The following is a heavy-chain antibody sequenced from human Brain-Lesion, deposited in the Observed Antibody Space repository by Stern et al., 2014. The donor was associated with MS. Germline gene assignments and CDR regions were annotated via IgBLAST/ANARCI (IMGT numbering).Heavy chain of an antibody. V-gene: IGHV5-51*01. CDR3: ARRGDSSSSGFDY. Sequence: VQLVQSGAEVKKPGESLKISCKGSGYRFTSNWIGWVRQMPGQGLEWQGAIWPGDSDTRYSPSFQGQAPISADKSISTAYLQWSSLQASDTAMYYCARRGDSSSSGFDYWGQGTLVIVSS. CDR2: IWPGDSDT. J-gene: IGHJ4*02. CDR1: GYRFTSNW. D-gene: IGHD6-6*01.